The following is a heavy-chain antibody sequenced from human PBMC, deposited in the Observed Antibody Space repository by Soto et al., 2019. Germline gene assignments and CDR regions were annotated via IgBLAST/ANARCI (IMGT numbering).Heavy chain of an antibody. Sequence: SVKVSCKASGGTFNIYPISWVRQAPGQALEWMGGIIPVFGTPSYAQKFRGRVTITADESTSTAYMELSGLKSEDTAVYYCARGPYYDFWRGYSFFDSWGQERLVTVSS. CDR2: IIPVFGTP. J-gene: IGHJ4*02. CDR1: GGTFNIYP. V-gene: IGHV1-69*13. CDR3: ARGPYYDFWRGYSFFDS. D-gene: IGHD3-3*01.